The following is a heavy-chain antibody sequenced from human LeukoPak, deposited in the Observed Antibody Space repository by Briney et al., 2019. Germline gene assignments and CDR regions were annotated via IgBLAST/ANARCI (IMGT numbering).Heavy chain of an antibody. CDR3: ARGGAVPATVSNWFDP. CDR1: GYTFTNFG. CDR2: ISAYNGNT. D-gene: IGHD2-2*01. V-gene: IGHV1-18*01. J-gene: IGHJ5*02. Sequence: ASVKVSCKASGYTFTNFGITWVRQAPGQGLEWMGWISAYNGNTKYAQNLQGRVTMTTDTSTSTAYMELRSLISDDTAIYYCARGGAVPATVSNWFDPWGQGTLVTVSS.